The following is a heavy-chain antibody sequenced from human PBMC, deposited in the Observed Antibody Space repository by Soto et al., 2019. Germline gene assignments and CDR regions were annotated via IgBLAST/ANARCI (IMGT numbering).Heavy chain of an antibody. D-gene: IGHD2-15*01. V-gene: IGHV2-26*01. J-gene: IGHJ5*02. Sequence: QVTLKESGPVLVKPTEPLTLTCTVSGFSLSNARMGVSWIRQPPGKALEWLAHIFSNDEKSYSTSLKSRLTISKDTSKSQVVLTMTNMDPVDTATYYCARRYCSGGSCYWFDPWGQGTLVTVSS. CDR3: ARRYCSGGSCYWFDP. CDR2: IFSNDEK. CDR1: GFSLSNARMG.